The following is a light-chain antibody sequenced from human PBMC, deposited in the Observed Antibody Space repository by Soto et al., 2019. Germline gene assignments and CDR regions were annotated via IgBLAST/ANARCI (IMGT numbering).Light chain of an antibody. CDR1: SSDVGNYNL. J-gene: IGLJ3*02. Sequence: QSALPQPASVSGSPGQSITISCTGTSSDVGNYNLVSWYQQYPDKAPKLIISEGTKRPSGVSDRFSGYKSGNTASLTISGLRAEDEADYYCCLYAGSNTYVFGGGTKLTVL. CDR2: EGT. CDR3: CLYAGSNTYV. V-gene: IGLV2-23*01.